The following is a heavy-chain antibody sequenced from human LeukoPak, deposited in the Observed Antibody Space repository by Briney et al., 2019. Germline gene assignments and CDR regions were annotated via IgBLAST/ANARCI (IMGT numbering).Heavy chain of an antibody. CDR1: GFTFSSYG. J-gene: IGHJ5*02. D-gene: IGHD3-22*01. Sequence: GGSLRLSCAASGFTFSSYGMHWVRQAPGKGLEWVAVISSDVSYKYYADSVKGRFTISRDNSKNTLYLQMNSLRAEDTAVYYCASLHRYDSSGYSKYHWGQGTLVTVSS. V-gene: IGHV3-30*03. CDR3: ASLHRYDSSGYSKYH. CDR2: ISSDVSYK.